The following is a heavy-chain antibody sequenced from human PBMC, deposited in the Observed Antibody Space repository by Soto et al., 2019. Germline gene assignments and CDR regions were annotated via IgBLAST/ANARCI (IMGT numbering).Heavy chain of an antibody. CDR1: GGSISSSSYY. D-gene: IGHD5-18*01. CDR3: TCIFSGGYGYGFYYYGMDV. CDR2: IYYSGST. V-gene: IGHV4-39*01. J-gene: IGHJ6*02. Sequence: TLSLTCTVSGGSISSSSYYWGWIRQPPGKGLEWIGSIYYSGSTHYNPSLKSRVTISVDTSKSQFSLKLSSVTAADTAVYYCTCIFSGGYGYGFYYYGMDVWGQVTTVPVSS.